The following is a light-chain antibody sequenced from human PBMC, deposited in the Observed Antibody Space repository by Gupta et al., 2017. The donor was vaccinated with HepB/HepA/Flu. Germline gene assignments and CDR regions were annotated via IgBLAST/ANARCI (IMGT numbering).Light chain of an antibody. V-gene: IGKV3-15*01. CDR2: DTS. CDR1: LSITTN. Sequence: IVLTQYPATLSMSPGERATLSRRASLSITTNLAWYQVKPGQPPRLLIYDTSTRATGVPARFSGSGCGTEFTLTIASLQSEDFAVYCCQQDHHWPVTFGGGTKVDIK. CDR3: QQDHHWPVT. J-gene: IGKJ4*01.